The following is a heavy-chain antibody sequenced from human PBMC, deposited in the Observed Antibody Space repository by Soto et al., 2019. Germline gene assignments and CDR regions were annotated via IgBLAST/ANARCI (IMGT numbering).Heavy chain of an antibody. CDR2: IYWDDDK. V-gene: IGHV2-5*02. J-gene: IGHJ4*02. Sequence: QITLKESGPPLVKPTQTLTLTCTFSGFSLSTSGVGVGWIRQPPGTALEWLALIYWDDDKRYSPSLKSRLTITKDTSKNQVVLTITNMDPVDTATYYCAHRPYGDCPLGYWGQGTLVPVSS. CDR3: AHRPYGDCPLGY. D-gene: IGHD4-17*01. CDR1: GFSLSTSGVG.